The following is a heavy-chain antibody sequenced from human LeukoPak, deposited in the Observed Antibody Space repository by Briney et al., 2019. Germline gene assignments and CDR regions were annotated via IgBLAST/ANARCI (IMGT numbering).Heavy chain of an antibody. V-gene: IGHV1-2*02. CDR2: INPNSGGT. J-gene: IGHJ4*02. D-gene: IGHD3-10*01. CDR3: ARGPYGSGSLVFGY. Sequence: ASVKVSCKASGYTFTSYGISWVRQAPGQGLEWMGWINPNSGGTNYAQKFQGRVTMTRDTSISTAYMELSRLRSDDTAVYYCARGPYGSGSLVFGYWGQGTLVTVSS. CDR1: GYTFTSYG.